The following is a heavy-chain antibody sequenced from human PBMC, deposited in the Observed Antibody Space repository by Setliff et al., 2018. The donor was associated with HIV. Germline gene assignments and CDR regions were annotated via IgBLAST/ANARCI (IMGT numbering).Heavy chain of an antibody. D-gene: IGHD6-25*01. J-gene: IGHJ4*02. Sequence: PSETLSLTCAVYGESFSRYYWNWIRQPPGKGLEWVAEINHSGSTKYNPSLKSRVTISADTSKNQFSLRLTSVTAADTALYYCARVYGSGYYFDYWGQGTLVTVSS. V-gene: IGHV4-34*01. CDR2: INHSGST. CDR3: ARVYGSGYYFDY. CDR1: GESFSRYY.